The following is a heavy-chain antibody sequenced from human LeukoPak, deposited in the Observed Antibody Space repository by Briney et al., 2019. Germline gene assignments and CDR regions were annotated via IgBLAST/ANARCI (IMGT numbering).Heavy chain of an antibody. Sequence: PSETLSLTCVVYGGSFSGYYWSWIRQPPGKGLEWIGEINHSGSTNYNPSLKSRVTISVDTSKNQFSLKLSSVTAADTAVYYCARDGYYDILTGYHYYYYGMDVWGQGTTVTVSS. CDR1: GGSFSGYY. CDR3: ARDGYYDILTGYHYYYYGMDV. D-gene: IGHD3-9*01. J-gene: IGHJ6*02. V-gene: IGHV4-34*01. CDR2: INHSGST.